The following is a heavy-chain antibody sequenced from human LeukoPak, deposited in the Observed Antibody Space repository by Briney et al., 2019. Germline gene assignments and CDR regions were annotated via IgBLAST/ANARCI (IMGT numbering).Heavy chain of an antibody. V-gene: IGHV4-34*01. D-gene: IGHD2-8*01. CDR2: INHSGST. CDR3: ARRELGYCTNGVCYQGRLDV. CDR1: GGSFSGYY. J-gene: IGHJ6*04. Sequence: SETLSLTCAVYGGSFSGYYWSWIRQPPGKGLEWIGEINHSGSTNYNPSLKSRVTISVDTSKNQFSLKLSSVTAADTAVYYCARRELGYCTNGVCYQGRLDVWGKGTTVTVSS.